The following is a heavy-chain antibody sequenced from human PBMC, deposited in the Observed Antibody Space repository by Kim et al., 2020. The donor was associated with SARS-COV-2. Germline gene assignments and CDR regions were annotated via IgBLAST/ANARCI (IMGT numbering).Heavy chain of an antibody. CDR3: VKGELGRFSRYTSDS. V-gene: IGHV3-23*01. D-gene: IGHD3-16*01. CDR2: LSDSGCDT. CDR1: GFTFSSYA. J-gene: IGHJ5*01. Sequence: GGSLRLSCAASGFTFSSYAMSWVRQAPGTGLEWVAALSDSGCDTYYADSVKGRFSISRDNSMNTLSLQMNSLRAEDTALYYCVKGELGRFSRYTSDSWC.